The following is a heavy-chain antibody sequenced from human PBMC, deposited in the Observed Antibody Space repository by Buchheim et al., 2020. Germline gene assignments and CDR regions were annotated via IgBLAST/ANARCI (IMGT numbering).Heavy chain of an antibody. D-gene: IGHD6-19*01. CDR2: ISGSGGST. CDR3: AKVSSGWEEYYYYGMDV. V-gene: IGHV3-23*01. CDR1: GFTFSSYA. Sequence: EVQLLESGGGLVQPGGSLRLSCAASGFTFSSYAMSWVRQAPGKGLEWVSAISGSGGSTYYADSVKGRFTISRDNSKNPLYLQMNSLRAEDTAVYYCAKVSSGWEEYYYYGMDVWGQGTT. J-gene: IGHJ6*02.